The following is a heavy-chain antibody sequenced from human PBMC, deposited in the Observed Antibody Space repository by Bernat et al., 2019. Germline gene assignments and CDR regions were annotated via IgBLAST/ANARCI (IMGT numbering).Heavy chain of an antibody. V-gene: IGHV3-30*03. J-gene: IGHJ3*02. CDR3: ARVSVTTGAFDI. CDR1: GFTFSSYA. D-gene: IGHD1-14*01. CDR2: ISYDGSTK. Sequence: QEQLVESGGGVVQPGRSLRLSCEASGFTFSSYAMHWVRQTPGKGLEWVAVISYDGSTKYYRDSVKGRFTISRDNSKNTLYLQMNSLRAGDTAVYYCARVSVTTGAFDIWGQGTMVTVSS.